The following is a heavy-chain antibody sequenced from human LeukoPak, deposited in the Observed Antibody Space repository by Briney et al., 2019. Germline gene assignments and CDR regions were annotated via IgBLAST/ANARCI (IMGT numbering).Heavy chain of an antibody. J-gene: IGHJ3*02. CDR3: ARVRDNAEDDAFDI. CDR1: GGSISSYY. CDR2: IYYSGST. D-gene: IGHD1-1*01. Sequence: SETLSLTCTVSGGSISSYYWSWIRQPPGKGLEWIGYIYYSGSTNYNPSLKSRVTISVDTSKNQFSLKLSSVTAADTAVYYCARVRDNAEDDAFDIWGQGTMVTVSS. V-gene: IGHV4-59*01.